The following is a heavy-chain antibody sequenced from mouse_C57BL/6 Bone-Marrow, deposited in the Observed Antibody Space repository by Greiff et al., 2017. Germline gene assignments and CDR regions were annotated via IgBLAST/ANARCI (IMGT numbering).Heavy chain of an antibody. D-gene: IGHD1-1*01. J-gene: IGHJ3*01. CDR3: ARGRDYYGGFAY. Sequence: QVQLQQSGAELVKPGASVKMSCKASGYTFTSYWITWVKQRPGQGLEWIGDIYPGSGSTNYNEKFKSKATLTVDTSSSTAYMQLSSLTSEDSAVYYCARGRDYYGGFAYWGQGTLVTVSA. CDR2: IYPGSGST. CDR1: GYTFTSYW. V-gene: IGHV1-55*01.